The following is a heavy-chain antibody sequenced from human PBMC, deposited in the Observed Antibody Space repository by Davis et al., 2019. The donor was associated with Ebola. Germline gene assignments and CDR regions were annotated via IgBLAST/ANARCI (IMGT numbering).Heavy chain of an antibody. Sequence: ASVKVSCKASGYSFTSYDIIWVRQATGQGLEWVGWMNPNIGNTGYAHKFQARVTMTWNTSISTAYMELTSLRSEDTALYYCARVRRLYWRMTDYWGQGTLVTVSS. V-gene: IGHV1-8*01. D-gene: IGHD2-8*02. CDR2: MNPNIGNT. CDR3: ARVRRLYWRMTDY. J-gene: IGHJ4*02. CDR1: GYSFTSYD.